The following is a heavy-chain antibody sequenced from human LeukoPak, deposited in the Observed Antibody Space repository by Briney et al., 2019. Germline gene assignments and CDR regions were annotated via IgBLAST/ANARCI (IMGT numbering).Heavy chain of an antibody. D-gene: IGHD3-10*01. CDR3: ARPGRDYYGSGSYYRFDY. CDR2: ISSSSSYI. CDR1: GFTFSSYS. Sequence: PGGSLRLSCAASGFTFSSYSMNWVRQAPGKGLEWVSSISSSSSYIYYADSVKGRFTISRDNAKNSLYLQMNSLRAEDTAVYYCARPGRDYYGSGSYYRFDYWGQGTLVTVSS. V-gene: IGHV3-21*01. J-gene: IGHJ4*02.